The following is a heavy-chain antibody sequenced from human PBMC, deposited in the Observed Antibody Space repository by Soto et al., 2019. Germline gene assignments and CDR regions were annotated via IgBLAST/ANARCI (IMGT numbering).Heavy chain of an antibody. CDR2: IIPIFGTA. CDR1: GGGFSIYA. D-gene: IGHD3-22*01. CDR3: ARSSINYDSSGYHFDY. J-gene: IGHJ4*02. Sequence: SVKVSCKASGGGFSIYAISCVRRNPLQWLDWMGGIIPIFGTAHYAQKFQGRVTITADKSTSTAYMELSSLRSEDTAVYYCARSSINYDSSGYHFDYWGQGTMVTVS. V-gene: IGHV1-69*06.